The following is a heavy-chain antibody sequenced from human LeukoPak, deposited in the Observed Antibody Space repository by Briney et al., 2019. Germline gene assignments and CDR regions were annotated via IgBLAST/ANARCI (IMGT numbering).Heavy chain of an antibody. D-gene: IGHD2-15*01. Sequence: GGSLRLSCAASGFTFSSNFMTWVRQAPGKGLEWVSVIYSGGNTYYADSVKGRFTITRDNSKNTLYLQMNSLRAEDTAVYSCASGYCTGGNCYSGDYWGQGTLVTVSS. J-gene: IGHJ4*02. V-gene: IGHV3-53*01. CDR1: GFTFSSNF. CDR2: IYSGGNT. CDR3: ASGYCTGGNCYSGDY.